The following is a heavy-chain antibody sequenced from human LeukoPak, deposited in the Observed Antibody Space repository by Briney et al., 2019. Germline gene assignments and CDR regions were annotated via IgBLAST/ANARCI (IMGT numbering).Heavy chain of an antibody. CDR1: GYSISSGYY. CDR2: IYHRGST. J-gene: IGHJ4*02. Sequence: SETLSLTCAVSGYSISSGYYWGWIRPPPGKELEWIGSIYHRGSTYYNPSLKSRVTISVDTSKNQFSLKLSSVTAADTAVYYCARELSRGYSSSWPDYWGQGTLVTVSS. D-gene: IGHD6-13*01. V-gene: IGHV4-38-2*02. CDR3: ARELSRGYSSSWPDY.